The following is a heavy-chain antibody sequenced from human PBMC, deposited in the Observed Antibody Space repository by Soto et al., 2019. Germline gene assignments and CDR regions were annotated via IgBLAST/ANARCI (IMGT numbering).Heavy chain of an antibody. V-gene: IGHV1-3*01. D-gene: IGHD3-22*01. CDR2: INAGNGNT. J-gene: IGHJ4*02. Sequence: ASVKVSCKASGYTFTSYAMHWVRQAPGQRLEWMGWINAGNGNTKYSQKFQGRATITRDTSASTAYMELSSLRSEDTAVYYCARDLLMSGYYWIYYFDYWGQGTLVTVSS. CDR3: ARDLLMSGYYWIYYFDY. CDR1: GYTFTSYA.